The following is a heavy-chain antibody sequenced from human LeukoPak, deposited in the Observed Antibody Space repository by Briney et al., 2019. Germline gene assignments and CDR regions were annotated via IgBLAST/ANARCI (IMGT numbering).Heavy chain of an antibody. CDR1: GFTFSSYS. CDR2: ISSSSSYI. V-gene: IGHV3-21*01. D-gene: IGHD4-17*01. Sequence: GGSLRLSCAASGFTFSSYSMNWVRQAPGKGLEWVSSISSSSSYIYYADSVKGRFTISRDNAKNSLYPQMNSLRAEDTAVYYCARATSDYGDYGFDYWGQGTLVTVSS. J-gene: IGHJ4*02. CDR3: ARATSDYGDYGFDY.